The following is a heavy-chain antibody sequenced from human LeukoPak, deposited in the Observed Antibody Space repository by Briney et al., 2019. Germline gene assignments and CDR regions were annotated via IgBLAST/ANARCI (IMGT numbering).Heavy chain of an antibody. D-gene: IGHD5-18*01. CDR1: GYTFTDYY. Sequence: ASVKVSCKASGYTFTDYYIHRVRQAPGQGLEWMGRINPNSGGTNYAQKLQGRVTMTRDTSISTAYMELSRLRSDDTAVYYCAREGNSYGLDYWGQGTLVTVSS. V-gene: IGHV1-2*06. CDR3: AREGNSYGLDY. J-gene: IGHJ4*02. CDR2: INPNSGGT.